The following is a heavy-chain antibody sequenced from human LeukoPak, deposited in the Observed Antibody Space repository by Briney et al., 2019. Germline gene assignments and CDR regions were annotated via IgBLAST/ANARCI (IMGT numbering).Heavy chain of an antibody. J-gene: IGHJ4*02. CDR3: ARVSGSYASFYFDY. D-gene: IGHD1-26*01. CDR2: IYPGDSDT. CDR1: GYSFTSYW. Sequence: RTGKSLKISCKGSGYSFTSYWIGWVRQMPGKGLEWMGIIYPGDSDTRYSPSFQGQVTISADKSISTAYLQWNSLKASDTAMYYCARVSGSYASFYFDYWGQGTLVTVSS. V-gene: IGHV5-51*03.